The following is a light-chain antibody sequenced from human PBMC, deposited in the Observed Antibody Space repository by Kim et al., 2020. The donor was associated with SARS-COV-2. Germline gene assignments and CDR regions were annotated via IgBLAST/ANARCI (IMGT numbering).Light chain of an antibody. CDR1: QSISSY. CDR3: QQRSNWPLT. Sequence: SLSPGERATLSCRANQSISSYLAWYRQNPGQAPRLLISDSSNRATGIPARFSGSGSGTDFTLTITSLEPADFAVYYCQQRSNWPLTFGGGTKLEIK. V-gene: IGKV3-11*01. CDR2: DSS. J-gene: IGKJ4*01.